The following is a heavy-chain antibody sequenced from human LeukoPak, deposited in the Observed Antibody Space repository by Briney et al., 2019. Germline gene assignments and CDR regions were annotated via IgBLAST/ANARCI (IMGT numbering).Heavy chain of an antibody. D-gene: IGHD3-3*01. J-gene: IGHJ4*02. V-gene: IGHV3-23*01. Sequence: GGSLRLSCAASGFTFSNYAMSWVRQAPGKGLEWVSAISGSGGSTYYVDSVKDRFTISRDNSKHTLYLQMNSLRAEDTAVYHCAKGSPRGYDFWSGYYPLDYSGQGTLVTVSS. CDR3: AKGSPRGYDFWSGYYPLDY. CDR2: ISGSGGST. CDR1: GFTFSNYA.